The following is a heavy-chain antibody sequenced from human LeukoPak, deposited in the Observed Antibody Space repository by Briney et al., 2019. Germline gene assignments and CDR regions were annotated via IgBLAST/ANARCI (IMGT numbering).Heavy chain of an antibody. CDR2: IYHSGST. J-gene: IGHJ4*02. V-gene: IGHV4-38-2*02. CDR1: GYSISSGYY. Sequence: PSETLSLTCAASGYSISSGYYWGWIRQPPGKGLEWIGSIYHSGSTYYNPSLKSRVTISVDTSKNQFSLKLSSVTAAGTAVYYCARERGIAAAEDYWGQGTLVTVSS. CDR3: ARERGIAAAEDY. D-gene: IGHD6-13*01.